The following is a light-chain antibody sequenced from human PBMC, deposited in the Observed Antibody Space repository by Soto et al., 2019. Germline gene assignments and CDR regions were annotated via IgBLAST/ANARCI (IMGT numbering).Light chain of an antibody. CDR1: QSISSW. CDR2: KAS. Sequence: IQMPQTPSTLSASVGDRVTITCRASQSISSWLAWYQQKPGKAPKLLIYKASTLKSGVPSRFSGSGSGTDFTLTIDSLQPEDFAVYYCQQSYSTPPTFGQGTKVDIK. V-gene: IGKV1-5*03. CDR3: QQSYSTPPT. J-gene: IGKJ1*01.